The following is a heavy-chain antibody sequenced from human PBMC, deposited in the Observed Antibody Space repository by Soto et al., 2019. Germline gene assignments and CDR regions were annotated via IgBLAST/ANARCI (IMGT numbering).Heavy chain of an antibody. J-gene: IGHJ3*02. Sequence: SETLSLTCTVSGGSISSYYWDWIRQPPGKGLEWIGEINYSGDTNYNPSHKSRVTISVDTSKNQFSLKLSSVTAADTAVYYCAGVSSGHGDAFDIWGQGTMVTVSS. D-gene: IGHD6-25*01. V-gene: IGHV4-34*01. CDR1: GGSISSYY. CDR3: AGVSSGHGDAFDI. CDR2: INYSGDT.